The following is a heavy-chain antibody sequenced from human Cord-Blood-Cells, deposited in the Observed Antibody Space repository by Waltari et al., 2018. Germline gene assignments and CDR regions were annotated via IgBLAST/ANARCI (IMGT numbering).Heavy chain of an antibody. Sequence: EVQLVESGGGLVQPGGSLKLSCAASGFTFSGSAMHWVRQASGKGLGCVGRIRSKANSYATAYAASVKGRFTISRDDSKNTAYLQMNSLKTEDTAVYYCTRRITGDAFDIWGQGTMVTVSS. J-gene: IGHJ3*02. V-gene: IGHV3-73*02. CDR3: TRRITGDAFDI. CDR1: GFTFSGSA. D-gene: IGHD1-20*01. CDR2: IRSKANSYAT.